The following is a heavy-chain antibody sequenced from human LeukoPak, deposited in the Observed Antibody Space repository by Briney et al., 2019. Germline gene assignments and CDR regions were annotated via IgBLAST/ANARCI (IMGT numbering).Heavy chain of an antibody. CDR1: GGSISSYY. D-gene: IGHD4-17*01. V-gene: IGHV4-4*09. CDR3: ARGGYGDSSDY. J-gene: IGHJ4*02. Sequence: PERLSLTCTVSGGSISSYYWSWIRQPPGKGLEWIGYIYTSGSTNYNPSLKSRVTISVDTSKNQFSLKLSSVTAADTAVYYCARGGYGDSSDYWGQGTLVTVSS. CDR2: IYTSGST.